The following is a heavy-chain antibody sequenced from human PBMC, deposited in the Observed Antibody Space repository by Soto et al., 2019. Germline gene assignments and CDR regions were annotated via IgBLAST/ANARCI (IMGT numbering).Heavy chain of an antibody. V-gene: IGHV3-23*01. CDR3: GTTSDFWDRCSPLDY. J-gene: IGHJ4*02. CDR2: ISDGGRST. D-gene: IGHD3-3*01. Sequence: GGSLRLSCGDSESRVSDYAMGWVRQAPGEGLEWVSFISDGGRSTYYSDSVNGRFTVSRDNSKNTVYLQLHGLRVEDTAVYFCGTTSDFWDRCSPLDYLGQGTLVTVSS. CDR1: ESRVSDYA.